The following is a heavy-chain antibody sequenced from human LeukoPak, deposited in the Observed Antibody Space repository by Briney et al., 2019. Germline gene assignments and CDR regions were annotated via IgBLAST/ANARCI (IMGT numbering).Heavy chain of an antibody. CDR2: ISGSGGTT. CDR1: GFTFSIYW. J-gene: IGHJ4*02. D-gene: IGHD2-15*01. CDR3: ATNMLSNIVVVITATDY. Sequence: GGSLRLSCAASGFTFSIYWMSWVRQAPGKGLEWVSAISGSGGTTYYADSVKGRFTISRDNSKNTLYLQMNSLRAEDTAVYYCATNMLSNIVVVITATDYWGQGTLVTVSS. V-gene: IGHV3-23*01.